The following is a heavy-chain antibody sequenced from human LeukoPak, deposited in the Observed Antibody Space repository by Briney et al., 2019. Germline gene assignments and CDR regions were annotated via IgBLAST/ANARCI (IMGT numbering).Heavy chain of an antibody. Sequence: PSETLSLTCTVSGGSISSSSYYWGWIRQSPGKGLEWLGSISHTESTYHNPSLKSRVTISVDTSKNQFSLRLSSVTAADTAVYYCARNKYYYGSGNYGVPNWFDPWGQGTLVTVSS. D-gene: IGHD3-10*01. CDR1: GGSISSSSYY. CDR2: ISHTEST. V-gene: IGHV4-39*01. CDR3: ARNKYYYGSGNYGVPNWFDP. J-gene: IGHJ5*02.